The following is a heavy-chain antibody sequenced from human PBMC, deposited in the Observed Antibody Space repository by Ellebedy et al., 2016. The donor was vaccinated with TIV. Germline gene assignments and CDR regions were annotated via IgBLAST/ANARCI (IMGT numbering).Heavy chain of an antibody. V-gene: IGHV3-23*01. CDR3: ARNWGSSSISSWIH. CDR1: GFTFSDHG. CDR2: INGYGGGT. J-gene: IGHJ4*02. Sequence: GESLKISCAASGFTFSDHGMSWVRQAPGKGLDWVSGINGYGGGTYYADSVKGRFTISRDNSKNTLYLQMNSLRVEDTAIYYCARNWGSSSISSWIHWGQGNLVTVSS. D-gene: IGHD3-16*01.